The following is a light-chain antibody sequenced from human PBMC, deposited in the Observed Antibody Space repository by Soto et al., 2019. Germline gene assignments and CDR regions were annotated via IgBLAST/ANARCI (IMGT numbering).Light chain of an antibody. V-gene: IGKV3-11*01. J-gene: IGKJ3*01. CDR3: QQRRGFT. Sequence: EIVLTQSPATLSLSPGERATLSCRASQSVSSYLAWYQQKPGQAPRLLIYDASNRATGIPARFSGSGSGTDFTLTISSLEPEDLAVDYCQQRRGFTCGPGPKVDIK. CDR1: QSVSSY. CDR2: DAS.